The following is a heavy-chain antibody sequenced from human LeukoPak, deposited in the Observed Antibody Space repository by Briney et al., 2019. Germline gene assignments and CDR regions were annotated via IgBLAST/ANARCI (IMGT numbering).Heavy chain of an antibody. J-gene: IGHJ4*02. CDR1: GFTFSSYA. D-gene: IGHD3-22*01. CDR2: ISGSGGST. V-gene: IGHV3-23*01. CDR3: AKDTYYYDSSGYYDY. Sequence: PGGSLRLSCAASGFTFSSYAMSWVRQAPGKGLVWVSAISGSGGSTYYADSVKGRFTISRDNSKNTLYLQMNSLRAEDTAVYYCAKDTYYYDSSGYYDYWGQGTLVTVSS.